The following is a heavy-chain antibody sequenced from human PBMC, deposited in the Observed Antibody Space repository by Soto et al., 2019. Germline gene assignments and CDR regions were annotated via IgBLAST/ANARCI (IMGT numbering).Heavy chain of an antibody. D-gene: IGHD6-13*01. CDR2: ISGSSGST. Sequence: GGSLRLSCAASGFTFNNYAINWVRQSPGKGLEWVSVISGSSGSTYYADSVKGRFTITRDNSKNTLYLQMSSLRAEDTAVYYCAKAGGAAGTVDYFDYWGQGTLVTVSS. CDR3: AKAGGAAGTVDYFDY. J-gene: IGHJ4*02. V-gene: IGHV3-23*01. CDR1: GFTFNNYA.